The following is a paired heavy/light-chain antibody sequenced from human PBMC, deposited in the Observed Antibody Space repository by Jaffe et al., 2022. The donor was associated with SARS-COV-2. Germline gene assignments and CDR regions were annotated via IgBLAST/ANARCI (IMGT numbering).Light chain of an antibody. V-gene: IGKV3-15*01. CDR1: QSVNSD. CDR2: GAS. Sequence: EIVMTQSPATLSVSPGERATLSCRASQSVNSDLAWYQHRPGQTPRLLIYGASTRATGIPARFSGSGSGTEFTLTISSLQSEDFAVYSCQQYNNWPLTFGGGTKVEIK. J-gene: IGKJ4*01. CDR3: QQYNNWPLT.
Heavy chain of an antibody. V-gene: IGHV3-23*01. CDR2: ISSSGAAT. CDR1: GFTFSSHG. D-gene: IGHD3-10*01. J-gene: IGHJ4*02. Sequence: EVQLLESGGGLVQPGGSLRLSCAASGFTFSSHGMRWVRQAPGKGLEWVSAISSSGAATTYADSVKGRFTISRDNSKNTLFLQMDSLRAEDTALYYCAKRGSSTPGYFDSWGQGTLVTVSS. CDR3: AKRGSSTPGYFDS.